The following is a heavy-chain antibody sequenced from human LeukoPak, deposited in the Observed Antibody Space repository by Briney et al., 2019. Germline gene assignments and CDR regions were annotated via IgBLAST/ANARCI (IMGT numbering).Heavy chain of an antibody. D-gene: IGHD3-16*01. CDR2: IYYSGST. J-gene: IGHJ4*02. Sequence: SETLSLTCTVSGGSISSTSYYWGWFRRPPGKGLEWIGSIYYSGSTYYNPSLKSRVTVSVDTSTNQFSLMLSSVTAADTAVYYCVRGSTLRHYQYWGQGTLVTVSS. CDR1: GGSISSTSYY. V-gene: IGHV4-39*01. CDR3: VRGSTLRHYQY.